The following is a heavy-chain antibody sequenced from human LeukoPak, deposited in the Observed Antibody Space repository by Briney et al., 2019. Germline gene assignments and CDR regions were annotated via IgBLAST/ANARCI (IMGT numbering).Heavy chain of an antibody. CDR3: AKDFVRYNIQFDY. Sequence: GGSLRLSCAASGLSFGFYAMSWVRQAPGKGLEWVSSISGGGAGTYYADPVRGRFTISRDNSKNTLYLQMDSLRAEDTALYYCAKDFVRYNIQFDYWGQGALVTVSP. J-gene: IGHJ4*02. D-gene: IGHD1-14*01. V-gene: IGHV3-23*01. CDR1: GLSFGFYA. CDR2: ISGGGAGT.